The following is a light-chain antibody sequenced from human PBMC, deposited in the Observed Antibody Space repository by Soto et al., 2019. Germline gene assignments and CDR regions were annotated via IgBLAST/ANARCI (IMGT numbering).Light chain of an antibody. Sequence: AILLTQSPSSLSASVGDRVTITCRASQGIDTSLAWYQQKPGKAPKLLIYAASSLQSGVPSRFSGSGSGTDFTFTISSLQPEDIATYYCQQYDNLPITFGQGTRLEIK. CDR3: QQYDNLPIT. CDR1: QGIDTS. CDR2: AAS. J-gene: IGKJ5*01. V-gene: IGKV1D-13*01.